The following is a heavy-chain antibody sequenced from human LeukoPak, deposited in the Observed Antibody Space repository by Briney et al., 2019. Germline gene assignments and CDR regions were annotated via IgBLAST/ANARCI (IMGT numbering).Heavy chain of an antibody. CDR3: ARDRDRYCSSTSCYIKDMDV. J-gene: IGHJ6*02. CDR1: GFTFSSYS. D-gene: IGHD2-2*02. Sequence: PGGSLRLSCAASGFTFSSYSMNWVRQAPGKGLEWVSSISSSSSYIYYADSVKGRFTISRDNAKNSLYLQMNSLRAEDTAVYYCARDRDRYCSSTSCYIKDMDVWGQGTTVTVSS. CDR2: ISSSSSYI. V-gene: IGHV3-21*01.